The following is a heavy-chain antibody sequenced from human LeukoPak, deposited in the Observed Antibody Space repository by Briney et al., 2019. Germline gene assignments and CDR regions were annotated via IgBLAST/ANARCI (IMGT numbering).Heavy chain of an antibody. CDR3: AKDYGYCSGGSCYTAFDY. J-gene: IGHJ4*02. CDR1: GFTFSSYA. CDR2: ISGSGGST. D-gene: IGHD2-15*01. Sequence: TGGSLRLSCAASGFTFSSYAMSWVRQAPGKGLEWVSAISGSGGSTYYADSVKGRFTISRDNSKNTLYLQMNSLRAEGTAVYYCAKDYGYCSGGSCYTAFDYWGQGTLATVSS. V-gene: IGHV3-23*01.